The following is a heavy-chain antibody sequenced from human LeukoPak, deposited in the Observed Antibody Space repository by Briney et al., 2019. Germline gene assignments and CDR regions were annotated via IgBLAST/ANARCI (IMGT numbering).Heavy chain of an antibody. CDR3: AKRVPKPYYYMDV. V-gene: IGHV3-23*01. CDR1: GFTFDDYG. Sequence: GGSLRLSCAASGFTFDDYGMSWVRQAPGKGLEWVSTISGSGGSTYYADSVKGRLTISRDNSKNTVYLQMNSLRAEDTAVYFCAKRVPKPYYYMDVWGKGTTVTVSS. J-gene: IGHJ6*03. D-gene: IGHD3-3*01. CDR2: ISGSGGST.